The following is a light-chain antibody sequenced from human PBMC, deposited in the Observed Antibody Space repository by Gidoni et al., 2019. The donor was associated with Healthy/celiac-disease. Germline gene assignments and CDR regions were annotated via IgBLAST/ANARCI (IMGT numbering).Light chain of an antibody. CDR2: DNN. J-gene: IGLJ3*02. V-gene: IGLV1-51*01. CDR3: GTWDSSLSVWV. Sequence: QSVLTQPPSGSAAPGQKVTISCSGSSSNIGNNYVSWYQQLPGTAPKLLIYDNNKRPSGIPDRFSGSKSGTSATLGITGLQTGDEADYYCGTWDSSLSVWVFGGGTKLTVL. CDR1: SSNIGNNY.